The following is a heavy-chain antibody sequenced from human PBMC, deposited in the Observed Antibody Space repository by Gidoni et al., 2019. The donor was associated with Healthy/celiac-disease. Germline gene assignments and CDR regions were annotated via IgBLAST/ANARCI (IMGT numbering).Heavy chain of an antibody. Sequence: EVQLLESEVGVGQPGGCLRLSCAASGFAFSSYALSWFRQAPGKGLEWVSAISGSGGSTYYAVSVKGRFTISRYNSKNTLYLQMNSLRVEDTAVYYCAKEDPPLWLGEPPPFDYWGQGTLVTVSS. CDR3: AKEDPPLWLGEPPPFDY. V-gene: IGHV3-23*01. CDR1: GFAFSSYA. CDR2: ISGSGGST. J-gene: IGHJ4*02. D-gene: IGHD3-10*01.